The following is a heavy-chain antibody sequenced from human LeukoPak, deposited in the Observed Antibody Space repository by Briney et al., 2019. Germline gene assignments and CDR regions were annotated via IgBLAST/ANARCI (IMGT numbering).Heavy chain of an antibody. CDR1: GFTFDDYA. CDR2: ISWNSGSI. Sequence: PGRSLRLSCAASGFTFDDYAMHWVRQAPGKGLEWVSGISWNSGSIGYADSVKGRFTISRDNAKNSLYLQMNSLRAEDTALYYCARLSSGLAFDIWGQGTMVTVSS. J-gene: IGHJ3*02. CDR3: ARLSSGLAFDI. D-gene: IGHD3-22*01. V-gene: IGHV3-9*01.